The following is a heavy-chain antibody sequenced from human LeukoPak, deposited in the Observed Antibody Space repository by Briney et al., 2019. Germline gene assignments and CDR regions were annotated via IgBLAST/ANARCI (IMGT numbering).Heavy chain of an antibody. CDR2: INHSGNT. CDR1: GGSFSGYY. J-gene: IGHJ4*02. Sequence: PSETLSLTCAVYGGSFSGYYWSWIRQPPGKGLEWIGEINHSGNTNYSPSLKSRVTISMDTSTNQFSLKLTSVTAADTAVYYCAIYGGNSVFDYWGQGTLVTVSS. D-gene: IGHD4-23*01. CDR3: AIYGGNSVFDY. V-gene: IGHV4-34*01.